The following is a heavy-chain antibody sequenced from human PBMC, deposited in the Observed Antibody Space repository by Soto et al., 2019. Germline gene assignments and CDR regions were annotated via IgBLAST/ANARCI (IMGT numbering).Heavy chain of an antibody. CDR1: GFTFSSYA. V-gene: IGHV3-30-3*01. J-gene: IGHJ4*02. D-gene: IGHD4-4*01. CDR2: ISYDGSNK. Sequence: QVQLVESGGGVVQPGRSLRLSCAASGFTFSSYAMHWVRQAPGKGLEWVAVISYDGSNKYYADSVKGRFTISRDNSKNTLYLQMNSLRAENTAVYYRARGDVGYDYSIRVDYWGQGTLVTVSS. CDR3: ARGDVGYDYSIRVDY.